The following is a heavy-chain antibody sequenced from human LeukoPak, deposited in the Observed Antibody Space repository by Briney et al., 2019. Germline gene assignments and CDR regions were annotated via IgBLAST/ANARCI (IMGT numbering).Heavy chain of an antibody. CDR2: ISAYNGNT. V-gene: IGHV1-18*01. D-gene: IGHD3-10*01. CDR3: ARDPTPMVRGPFDY. Sequence: ASVKVSCKASGYTFTSYGISWVRQAPGQGLEWMGWISAYNGNTNYAQKLQGRVTMTTDTSTSTAYMELRSLRSDDTAVYYCARDPTPMVRGPFDYWGQGTLVTVSS. J-gene: IGHJ4*02. CDR1: GYTFTSYG.